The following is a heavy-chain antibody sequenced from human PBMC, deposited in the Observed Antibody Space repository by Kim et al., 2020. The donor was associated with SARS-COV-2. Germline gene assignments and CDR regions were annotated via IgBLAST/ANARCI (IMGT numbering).Heavy chain of an antibody. J-gene: IGHJ6*02. D-gene: IGHD3-22*01. CDR1: RFTFSNNV. Sequence: GGSLRLSCAASRFTFSNNVMSWVRQAPGKGLEWVSAIRGGGGDTYYTDSVKGRFTISRDNSKNTPFLQMNSLRVEDTAVYYCAKDRRFYYDSSGMEENYGMDVCGQGTTVTVSS. CDR3: AKDRRFYYDSSGMEENYGMDV. CDR2: IRGGGGDT. V-gene: IGHV3-23*01.